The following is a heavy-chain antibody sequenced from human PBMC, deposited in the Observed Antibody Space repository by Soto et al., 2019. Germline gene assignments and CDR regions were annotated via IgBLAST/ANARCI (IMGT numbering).Heavy chain of an antibody. CDR2: IYHIGTT. CDR3: ATSSGSAYGLDV. J-gene: IGHJ6*02. V-gene: IGHV4-4*02. D-gene: IGHD3-10*01. CDR1: AGSISTTNW. Sequence: PSETLSLTCAVSAGSISTTNWYVWVRQPPGMGLEWIGEIYHIGTTTYNPSLKSRVTMSVDTSKNQFSLRLSFVTAADTAVYYCATSSGSAYGLDVWGPGATVTVSS.